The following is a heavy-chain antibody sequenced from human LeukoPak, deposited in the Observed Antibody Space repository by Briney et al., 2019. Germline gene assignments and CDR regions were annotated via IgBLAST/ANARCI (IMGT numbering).Heavy chain of an antibody. CDR3: AKLEYSSSFAFDI. J-gene: IGHJ3*02. D-gene: IGHD6-6*01. CDR1: GFTFSSYG. V-gene: IGHV3-30*02. CDR2: IRYDGSNK. Sequence: GGSLRFSCAASGFTFSSYGMHWVRQAPGKGLEWVAFIRYDGSNKYYADSVKGRFTISRDNSKNTLYLQMNSLRAEDTAVYYCAKLEYSSSFAFDIWGQGTMVTVSS.